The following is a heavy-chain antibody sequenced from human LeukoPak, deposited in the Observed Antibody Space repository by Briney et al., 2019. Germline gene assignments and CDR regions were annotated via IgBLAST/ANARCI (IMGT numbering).Heavy chain of an antibody. Sequence: GGSLRLSCAASGFTFSSCAMSWVRQAPGKGLEWVSSISASGGGTYYADSVKGRFTISRDNSKNKLFLQMNSLRAEDTAVYYCAKEDSSWFDYWGQGTLVSVSS. J-gene: IGHJ4*02. CDR3: AKEDSSWFDY. V-gene: IGHV3-23*01. CDR1: GFTFSSCA. CDR2: ISASGGGT.